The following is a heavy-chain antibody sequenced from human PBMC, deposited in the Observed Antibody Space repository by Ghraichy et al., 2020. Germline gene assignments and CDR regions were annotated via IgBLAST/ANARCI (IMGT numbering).Heavy chain of an antibody. D-gene: IGHD3-16*02. CDR1: GYTFTSYA. CDR3: ARHYDYVWGSYRSRTDYYYYYGMDV. Sequence: ASVKVSCKASGYTFTSYAMNWVRQAPGQGLEWMGWINTNTGNPTYAQGFTGRFVFSLDTSVSTAYLQISSLKAEDTAVYYCARHYDYVWGSYRSRTDYYYYYGMDVWGQGTTVTVSS. J-gene: IGHJ6*02. V-gene: IGHV7-4-1*02. CDR2: INTNTGNP.